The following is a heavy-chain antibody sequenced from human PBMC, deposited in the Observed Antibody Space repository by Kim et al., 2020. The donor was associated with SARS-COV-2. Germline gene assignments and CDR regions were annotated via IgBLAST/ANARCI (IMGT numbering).Heavy chain of an antibody. V-gene: IGHV4-34*01. Sequence: SETLSLTCAVYGGSFSGYYWSWIRQPPGKGLEWIGEINHSGSTNYNPSLKSRVTISVDTSKNQFSLKLSSVTAADTAVYYCARARYSSRGGTVDYWGQGTLVTVSS. CDR1: GGSFSGYY. D-gene: IGHD6-13*01. CDR2: INHSGST. CDR3: ARARYSSRGGTVDY. J-gene: IGHJ4*02.